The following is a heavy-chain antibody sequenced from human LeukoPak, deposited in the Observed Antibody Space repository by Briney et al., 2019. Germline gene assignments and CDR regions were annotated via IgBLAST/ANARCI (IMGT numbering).Heavy chain of an antibody. D-gene: IGHD3-22*01. Sequence: PGGSLRLSCAASGFTFSSYWMHWVRQAPGKGLVWVSRINSDGSSTSYADSVKGRFTISRDNAKNTLYLQMNSLRAEDTAVYYCARADDYYDSSGYVDYWGQGTLVTVSS. CDR1: GFTFSSYW. J-gene: IGHJ4*02. CDR2: INSDGSST. V-gene: IGHV3-74*01. CDR3: ARADDYYDSSGYVDY.